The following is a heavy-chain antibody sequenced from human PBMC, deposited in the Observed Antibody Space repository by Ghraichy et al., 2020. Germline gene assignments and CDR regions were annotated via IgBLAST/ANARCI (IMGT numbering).Heavy chain of an antibody. D-gene: IGHD6-19*01. J-gene: IGHJ3*02. CDR2: INPNSGGT. CDR3: ARGGYSTGWYDELGAFDI. Sequence: ASVKVSCKASGYTFTDYYIHWLRQAPGQGLEWMGWINPNSGGTNSAQNFQGRVTMTRDTSVSTAYMELSSLTSDGTALYYCARGGYSTGWYDELGAFDIWGQGTRVTVSS. CDR1: GYTFTDYY. V-gene: IGHV1-2*02.